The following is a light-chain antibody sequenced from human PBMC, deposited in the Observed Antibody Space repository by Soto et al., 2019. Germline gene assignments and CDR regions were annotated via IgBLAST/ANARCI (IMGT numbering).Light chain of an antibody. J-gene: IGLJ3*02. Sequence: QSALTQPASVSGSPGQSITISCTGTSSDVGGYNYVSWYRQHPGKAPKLMIYEGSNRPSGVSNRFSGSKSGNTASLTISGLQAEDEADYYCCSYAGYSTPWVFGGGTKLTVL. V-gene: IGLV2-23*01. CDR2: EGS. CDR3: CSYAGYSTPWV. CDR1: SSDVGGYNY.